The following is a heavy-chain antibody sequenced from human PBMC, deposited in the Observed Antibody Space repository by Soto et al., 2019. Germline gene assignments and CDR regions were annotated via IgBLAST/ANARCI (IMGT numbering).Heavy chain of an antibody. CDR2: TSDSGTS. D-gene: IGHD3-16*02. CDR3: ARDRWTSRANWFDP. J-gene: IGHJ5*02. Sequence: SEPLSLPCRVLGGSIDSYYWSWVRQAPGKGREWIGHTSDSGTSNLYPSLGSGLTISVDTSRKLFSLKLSSVTATDTPGYFCARDRWTSRANWFDPWGPGTLVTVSS. V-gene: IGHV4-4*08. CDR1: GGSIDSYY.